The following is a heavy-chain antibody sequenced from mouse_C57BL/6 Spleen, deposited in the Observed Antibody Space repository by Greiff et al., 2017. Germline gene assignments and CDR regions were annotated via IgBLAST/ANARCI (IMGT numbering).Heavy chain of an antibody. CDR1: GYAFSSSW. CDR3: ARGLWDWYFDV. CDR2: IYPGVGDT. D-gene: IGHD6-1*01. Sequence: VMLVESGPELVKPGASVKISCKASGYAFSSSWMTWVKQRPGKGLEWIGRIYPGVGDTNYNGKFKGKATLTADKSSSTAYMQLSRLTSEDSAVYFGARGLWDWYFDVWGTGTTVTVSS. V-gene: IGHV1-82*01. J-gene: IGHJ1*03.